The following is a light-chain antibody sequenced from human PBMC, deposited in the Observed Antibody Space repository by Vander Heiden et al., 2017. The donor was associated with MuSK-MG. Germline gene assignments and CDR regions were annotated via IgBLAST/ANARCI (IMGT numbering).Light chain of an antibody. J-gene: IGLJ2*01. CDR3: QAWDSSTVG. CDR1: KLGDKY. V-gene: IGLV3-1*01. Sequence: SYELTQPPSVSVSPGQTASITCSGDKLGDKYACWYQQKPGQSPVRVIYQDSKRPSGIPERFSGSNSGKTATLTISGTQAMEEADYYCQAWDSSTVGCGGGTKLTGL. CDR2: QDS.